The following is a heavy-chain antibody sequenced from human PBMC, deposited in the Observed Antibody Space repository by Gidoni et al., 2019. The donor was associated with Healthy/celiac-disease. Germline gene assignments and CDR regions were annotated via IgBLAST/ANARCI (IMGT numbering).Heavy chain of an antibody. D-gene: IGHD1-1*01. J-gene: IGHJ6*02. CDR1: GGTFSSYT. CDR3: ARDAGMRGLNWKPLSMDV. Sequence: QVQLVQSGAEVKKPGSSVKVSCKASGGTFSSYTISWVRQAPGQGLEWMGRIIPILGIANYAQKFQGRVTITADKSTSTAYMELSSLRSEDTAVYYCARDAGMRGLNWKPLSMDVWGQGTTVTVSS. CDR2: IIPILGIA. V-gene: IGHV1-69*08.